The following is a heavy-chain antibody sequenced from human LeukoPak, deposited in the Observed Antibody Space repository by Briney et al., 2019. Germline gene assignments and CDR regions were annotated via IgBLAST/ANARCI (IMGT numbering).Heavy chain of an antibody. CDR3: ATVYGDYLYFDY. D-gene: IGHD4-17*01. CDR1: GFTFSTNS. CDR2: ISSDSRTI. Sequence: GGSLRLSCAASGFTFSTNSVTWVRQAPGKGLEWLSYISSDSRTIYHADSVKGRFTISRDNARNTLYLQMNSLRAEDTAVYYCATVYGDYLYFDYWGQGTLVTVSS. V-gene: IGHV3-48*01. J-gene: IGHJ4*02.